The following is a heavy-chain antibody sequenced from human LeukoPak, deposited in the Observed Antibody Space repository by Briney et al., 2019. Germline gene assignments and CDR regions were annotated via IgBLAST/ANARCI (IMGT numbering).Heavy chain of an antibody. Sequence: SETLSLTCTVSGDSMRRTTYYWAWIRQPPGKGLEWIGSMYYSGSTYYNPSLKSRVSISVDTSKNQFSVKLSSVTAADTAVYYCACLYDNSGYYPHWLDPWGQGTLVIVSS. CDR3: ACLYDNSGYYPHWLDP. D-gene: IGHD3-22*01. V-gene: IGHV4-39*01. CDR2: MYYSGST. J-gene: IGHJ5*02. CDR1: GDSMRRTTYY.